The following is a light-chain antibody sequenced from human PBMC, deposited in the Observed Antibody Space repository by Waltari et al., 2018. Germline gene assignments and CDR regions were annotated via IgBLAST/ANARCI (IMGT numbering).Light chain of an antibody. CDR3: QQYNNWPPVLT. V-gene: IGKV3-15*01. CDR1: QSVSSN. Sequence: EIVMTQSPATLSVSPGARATLSCRASQSVSSNLAWYQQKPGQAPRLLIYGASTRATGIPARFSGSGSGTEFTLTISSMQSEDFAVYYCQQYNNWPPVLTFGGGTKVEIK. CDR2: GAS. J-gene: IGKJ4*01.